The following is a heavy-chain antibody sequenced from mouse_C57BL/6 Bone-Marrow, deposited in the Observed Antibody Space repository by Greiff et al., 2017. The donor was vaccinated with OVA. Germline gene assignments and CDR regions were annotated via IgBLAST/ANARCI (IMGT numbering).Heavy chain of an antibody. CDR2: IHPNSGST. CDR1: GYTFTSYW. D-gene: IGHD1-1*01. V-gene: IGHV1-64*01. Sequence: VQLQQPGAELVKPGASVQLSCKASGYTFTSYWMHWVKQRPGQGLEWIGMIHPNSGSTNYNEKFKSKATLTVDKSSSTAYMQLSSLTSEYSAVYYCAREGNYYGSSWYYFDYWGQGTTLTVSS. CDR3: AREGNYYGSSWYYFDY. J-gene: IGHJ2*01.